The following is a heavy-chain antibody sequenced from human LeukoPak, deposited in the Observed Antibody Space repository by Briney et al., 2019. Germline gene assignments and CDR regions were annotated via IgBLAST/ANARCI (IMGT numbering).Heavy chain of an antibody. CDR1: GGSISSSNW. D-gene: IGHD4-17*01. Sequence: SETLSLTCTVSGGSISSSNWWSWVRQPPGKGLEWIGEIYHSGSTNYNPSLKSRVTISVDKSKNQFSLKLSSVTAADTAVYYCARVGYGDESSYHFDYWGQGTLVTVSS. CDR3: ARVGYGDESSYHFDY. V-gene: IGHV4-4*02. CDR2: IYHSGST. J-gene: IGHJ4*02.